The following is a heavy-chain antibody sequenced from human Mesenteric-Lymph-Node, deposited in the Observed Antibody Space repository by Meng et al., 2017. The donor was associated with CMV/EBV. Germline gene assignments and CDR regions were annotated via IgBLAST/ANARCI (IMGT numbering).Heavy chain of an antibody. CDR2: IYHTGSV. J-gene: IGHJ5*02. CDR1: GGSVNSENW. Sequence: VSGGSVNSENWWSWVRQSPGKGLEWIGEIYHTGSVNLNPSLKSRVTVSLDKSNNQFSLNLTSVTAADTAVYYCASHNWDYVGNWFDPWGQGTLVTVSS. V-gene: IGHV4-4*02. CDR3: ASHNWDYVGNWFDP. D-gene: IGHD1-7*01.